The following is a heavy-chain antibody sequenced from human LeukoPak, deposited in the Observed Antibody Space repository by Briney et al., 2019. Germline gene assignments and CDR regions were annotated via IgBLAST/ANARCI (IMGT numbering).Heavy chain of an antibody. Sequence: GASVKVSCKASGYTFTSYGISWVRQAPGQGLEWMGWISAYNGNTNYAQKLQGRVTMTTDTSTSTAYMELRSLRSDDTAVYYCARGHIDSSGYYDPYYYYYYMDVWGKGTTVTVSS. CDR1: GYTFTSYG. V-gene: IGHV1-18*01. CDR3: ARGHIDSSGYYDPYYYYYYMDV. J-gene: IGHJ6*03. CDR2: ISAYNGNT. D-gene: IGHD3-22*01.